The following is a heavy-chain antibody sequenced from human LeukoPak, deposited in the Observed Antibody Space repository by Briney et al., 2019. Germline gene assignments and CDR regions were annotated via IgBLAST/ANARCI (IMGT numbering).Heavy chain of an antibody. CDR2: ISGSGDVI. CDR3: AREPGVAVVN. V-gene: IGHV3-11*01. CDR1: GFIFSDDY. Sequence: PGGSLRLSCAASGFIFSDDYMSWIRQSPGKGLEWASYISGSGDVIYYPDSVKGRFTISRDNAKNSLYLQMNSLRAEDTAVYYCAREPGVAVVNWGQGILVTVSS. D-gene: IGHD6-19*01. J-gene: IGHJ4*02.